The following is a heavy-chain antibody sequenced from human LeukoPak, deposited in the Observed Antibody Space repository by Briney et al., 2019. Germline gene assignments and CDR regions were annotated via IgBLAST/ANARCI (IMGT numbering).Heavy chain of an antibody. D-gene: IGHD1-26*01. CDR1: GLTFRNYY. CDR2: IKKDGSEK. CDR3: ARDEEQLNV. Sequence: GGSPRLSCVASGLTFRNYYMSWVRQAPGKGLEWVANIKKDGSEKNYADAVKGRFTISRDNAKNTVSLQMNSLRVEDTAVYHCARDEEQLNVWGQGTVVIVSS. V-gene: IGHV3-7*01. J-gene: IGHJ3*01.